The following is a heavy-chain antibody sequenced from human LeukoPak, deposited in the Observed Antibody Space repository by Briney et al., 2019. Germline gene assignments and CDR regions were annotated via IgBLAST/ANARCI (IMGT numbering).Heavy chain of an antibody. CDR1: GFTFSNYW. D-gene: IGHD1-26*01. CDR2: IKHDGGEK. J-gene: IGHJ4*02. CDR3: ARRRGGSYGYFDH. V-gene: IGHV3-7*01. Sequence: GGSLRLSCEASGFTFSNYWMSWVRQAPGKGLEWVANIKHDGGEKYYVDSVKGRFTISRDNAKNSLYLQMNSLRVEDTSVYYCARRRGGSYGYFDHWGQGTLVTVSS.